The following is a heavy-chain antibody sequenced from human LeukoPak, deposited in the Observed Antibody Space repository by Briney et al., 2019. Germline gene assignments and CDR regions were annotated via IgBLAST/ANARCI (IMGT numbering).Heavy chain of an antibody. J-gene: IGHJ4*02. V-gene: IGHV3-23*01. CDR2: ISGSDGNT. CDR1: GFTFSSYA. CDR3: AKDLAGTFDY. Sequence: PGGSLRLSCAAPGFTFSSYAMSWVRQAPGKGLEWVSAISGSDGNTYYADSVKGRFTISRDNSKNTLYLQMSSLRAEDTAVYYCAKDLAGTFDYWGQGSLVTVSS. D-gene: IGHD1-1*01.